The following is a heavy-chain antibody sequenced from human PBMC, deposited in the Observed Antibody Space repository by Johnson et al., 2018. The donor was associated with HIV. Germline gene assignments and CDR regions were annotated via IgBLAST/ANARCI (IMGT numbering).Heavy chain of an antibody. J-gene: IGHJ3*02. CDR2: IRYDGSEK. D-gene: IGHD6-19*01. Sequence: QVQVVESGGGVVQPGGSLRLSCAASGFTFSSYGMHWVRQAPGKGLEWVAFIRYDGSEKYYVDSVKGRFIISRDNAKNSLYLQMNTLRAEDTAVYYCARDAVISSGWYNVDAFDIWGQGTMVTVSS. CDR1: GFTFSSYG. V-gene: IGHV3-30*02. CDR3: ARDAVISSGWYNVDAFDI.